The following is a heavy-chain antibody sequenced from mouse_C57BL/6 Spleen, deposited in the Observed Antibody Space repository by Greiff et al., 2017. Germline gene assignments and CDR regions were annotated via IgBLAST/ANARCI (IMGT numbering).Heavy chain of an antibody. D-gene: IGHD1-1*01. CDR3: ARNHYYGSSRYYFDY. J-gene: IGHJ2*01. CDR2: IYPGDGDT. V-gene: IGHV1-82*01. Sequence: VQLQQSGPELVKPGASVKISCKASGYAFSSSWMNWVKQRPGKGLEWIGRIYPGDGDTNYNGKFKGKATLTADKSSSTAYMQLSSLTSEDSAVYFCARNHYYGSSRYYFDYWGQGTTLTVSS. CDR1: GYAFSSSW.